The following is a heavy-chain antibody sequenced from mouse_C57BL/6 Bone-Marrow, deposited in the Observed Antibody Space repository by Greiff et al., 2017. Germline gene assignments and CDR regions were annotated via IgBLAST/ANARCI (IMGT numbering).Heavy chain of an antibody. D-gene: IGHD4-1*01. CDR1: GYTFTNYW. V-gene: IGHV1-63*01. CDR3: AINWDWFAY. Sequence: VQLKESGAELVRPGTSVKMSCKASGYTFTNYWIGWAKQRPGHGLEWIGDIYPGGGYTNYNEKFKGKATLTADKSSSTAYMQFSSLTSEDSAIYYCAINWDWFAYWGQGTLVTVSA. CDR2: IYPGGGYT. J-gene: IGHJ3*01.